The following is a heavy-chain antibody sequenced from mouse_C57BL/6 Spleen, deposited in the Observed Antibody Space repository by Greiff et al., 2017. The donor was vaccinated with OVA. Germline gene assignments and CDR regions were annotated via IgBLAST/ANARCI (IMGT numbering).Heavy chain of an antibody. D-gene: IGHD1-1*01. CDR2: IDPEDGDT. CDR3: TTSAYGSRGY. J-gene: IGHJ2*01. V-gene: IGHV14-1*01. Sequence: EVQLQQSGAELVRPGASVKLSCTASGFNIKDYYMHWVKQRPEQGLEWIGRIDPEDGDTEYAPKFQGKATMTADTSSNTAYLQLSSLTAEDTAFYYCTTSAYGSRGYGGQGTTLTVSS. CDR1: GFNIKDYY.